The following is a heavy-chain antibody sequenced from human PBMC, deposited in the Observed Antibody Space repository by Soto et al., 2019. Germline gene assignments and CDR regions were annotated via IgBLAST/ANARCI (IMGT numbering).Heavy chain of an antibody. CDR1: GFSLSTGVG. D-gene: IGHD3-10*01. V-gene: IGHV2-5*02. J-gene: IGHJ4*02. Sequence: QITLKESGPTLVKPTQTLTLTCTFSGFSLSTGVGVGWIRQPPGKALECLALIYWDDDKRYSSSLKSRLTITKDTSKNQVVLIMTNMDPVDTATYYCAHKSYYGSGSFDYWGQGILVTVSS. CDR2: IYWDDDK. CDR3: AHKSYYGSGSFDY.